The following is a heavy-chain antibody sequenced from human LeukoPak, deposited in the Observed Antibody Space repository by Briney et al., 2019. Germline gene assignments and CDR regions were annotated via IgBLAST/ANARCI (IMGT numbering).Heavy chain of an antibody. Sequence: GGSLRLSCAASGFTFSSYAMHWVRQAPGKGLEWVAVISYDGSNKYYADSVKGRFTISRDNSKNTLYLQMNSLRAEDTAVYYCARPLGRGTMVRGATTDPLGYWGQGTLVTVSS. CDR2: ISYDGSNK. D-gene: IGHD3-10*01. J-gene: IGHJ4*02. CDR3: ARPLGRGTMVRGATTDPLGY. V-gene: IGHV3-30*04. CDR1: GFTFSSYA.